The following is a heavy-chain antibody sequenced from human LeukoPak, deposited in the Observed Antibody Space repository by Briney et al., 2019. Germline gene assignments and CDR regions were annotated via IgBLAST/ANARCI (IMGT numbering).Heavy chain of an antibody. V-gene: IGHV3-23*01. Sequence: PGGSLRLSCAASGFTFSSYAMSWVRQAPGKGLEWVSGINGGGDSTYYADSVKGRFIISRDFSKNTLYLQMNSLRAEDTAVYYCAKDWDWNPFYLDYWGQGALVSVSS. CDR1: GFTFSSYA. J-gene: IGHJ4*02. CDR2: INGGGDST. D-gene: IGHD1-1*01. CDR3: AKDWDWNPFYLDY.